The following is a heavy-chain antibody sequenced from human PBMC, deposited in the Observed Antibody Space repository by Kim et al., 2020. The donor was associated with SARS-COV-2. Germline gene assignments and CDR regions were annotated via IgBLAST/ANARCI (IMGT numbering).Heavy chain of an antibody. CDR1: GGSISSYY. J-gene: IGHJ3*02. Sequence: SETLSLTCTVSGGSISSYYWSWIRQPPGKGLEWIAYISDSGRANYNPSLRSRVSISTDTSMDRFSLRLSSVTAADTAVYYCARHKRVRSSDWLDSDVRKLWEMFGAFDIWGQGTMVTVSS. CDR2: ISDSGRA. D-gene: IGHD3-9*01. CDR3: ARHKRVRSSDWLDSDVRKLWEMFGAFDI. V-gene: IGHV4-59*08.